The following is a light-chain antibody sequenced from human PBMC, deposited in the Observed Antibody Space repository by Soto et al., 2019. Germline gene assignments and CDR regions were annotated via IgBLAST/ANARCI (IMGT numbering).Light chain of an antibody. CDR2: AAS. CDR3: QQYMSYS. J-gene: IGKJ1*01. CDR1: QTISSW. V-gene: IGKV1-5*01. Sequence: DIQMTQSPSTLSGSVGDRVTITCRASQTISSWLAWYQQKPGKAPKLLIYAASSLQSGVPSRFSGSGSGTEFTLTISSLQPDDFATYYCQQYMSYSFGQGTKV.